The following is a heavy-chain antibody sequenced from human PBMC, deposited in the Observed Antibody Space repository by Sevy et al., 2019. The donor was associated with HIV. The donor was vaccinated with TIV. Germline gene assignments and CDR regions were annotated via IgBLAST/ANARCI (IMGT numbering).Heavy chain of an antibody. V-gene: IGHV3-23*01. CDR1: AFTFSSYA. CDR3: AKGNSDFWSGFRYFDL. J-gene: IGHJ2*01. D-gene: IGHD3-3*01. CDR2: ISGGGGST. Sequence: GGSLRLSCAASAFTFSSYALSWLRQAPGKGLEWVSGISGGGGSTYYADSVKGRFTISRDNSKDTLYLQMNSLRVEDTAVYFCAKGNSDFWSGFRYFDLWGRCTLVTVSS.